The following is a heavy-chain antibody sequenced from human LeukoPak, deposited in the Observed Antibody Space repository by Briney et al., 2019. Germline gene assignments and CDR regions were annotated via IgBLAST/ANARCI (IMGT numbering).Heavy chain of an antibody. V-gene: IGHV3-30*04. CDR3: ARGPNSSGYSYGDY. J-gene: IGHJ4*02. CDR1: GFTFTNFA. D-gene: IGHD1-26*01. Sequence: GGSLRLSCAASGFTFTNFAMHWVRQAPGKGLEWVTVIPNDGKNKFYTDSVKGRFTISRDDSTNTLYLQMNSLRDDDTAVYYCARGPNSSGYSYGDYWGQGTLVTVSS. CDR2: IPNDGKNK.